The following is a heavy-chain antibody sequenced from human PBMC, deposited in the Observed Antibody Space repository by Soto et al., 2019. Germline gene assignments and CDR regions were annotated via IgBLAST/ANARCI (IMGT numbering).Heavy chain of an antibody. Sequence: QVQPVESGGGVVQPGRSLRLSCAASGFTFSSYAMHWVRQAPGQGLEWVAVMSYDGSNKYYADSVKGRFTISRDNSKNTLYLQMNSLRAEDTAVYYCARNGAMDVWGQGTTVTVSS. CDR2: MSYDGSNK. CDR1: GFTFSSYA. D-gene: IGHD1-1*01. V-gene: IGHV3-30-3*01. CDR3: ARNGAMDV. J-gene: IGHJ6*02.